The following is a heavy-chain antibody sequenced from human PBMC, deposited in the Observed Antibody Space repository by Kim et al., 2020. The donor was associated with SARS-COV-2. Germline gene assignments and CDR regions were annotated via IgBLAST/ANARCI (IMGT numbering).Heavy chain of an antibody. D-gene: IGHD2-2*01. CDR3: ARGWDIVVVPAASPIGY. CDR1: GFTFSSYS. Sequence: GGSLRLSCTGSGFTFSSYSMNYVRQAPGKGLEWVSSISSSSTYIYYADLVKGRFTISRDNAKNSVYLQMNSLRAEDTAVYYCARGWDIVVVPAASPIGY. CDR2: ISSSSTYI. V-gene: IGHV3-21*01. J-gene: IGHJ2*01.